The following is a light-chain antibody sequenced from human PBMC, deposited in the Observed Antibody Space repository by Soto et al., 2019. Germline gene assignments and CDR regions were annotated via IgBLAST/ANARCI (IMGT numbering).Light chain of an antibody. CDR3: ATWDDSLSGVV. J-gene: IGLJ2*01. Sequence: QSVLTQPPSAYGTPGQGVTISCSGSSSNIGSNTVNWYQQFPGTAPKLLIYNNDQRPSGVPDRIAGSKSGTSASLAISGLQSEDEGDYYCATWDDSLSGVVFGGGTKLTVL. CDR2: NND. CDR1: SSNIGSNT. V-gene: IGLV1-44*01.